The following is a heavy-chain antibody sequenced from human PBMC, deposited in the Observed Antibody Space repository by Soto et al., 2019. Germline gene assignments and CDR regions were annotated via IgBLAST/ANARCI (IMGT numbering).Heavy chain of an antibody. Sequence: KLQGRVTMTTDTSTSTAYMELRSLRSDDTAVYYCASVGENFDFWGQGTLVTVSS. CDR3: ASVGENFDF. V-gene: IGHV1-18*01. D-gene: IGHD3-16*01. J-gene: IGHJ4*02.